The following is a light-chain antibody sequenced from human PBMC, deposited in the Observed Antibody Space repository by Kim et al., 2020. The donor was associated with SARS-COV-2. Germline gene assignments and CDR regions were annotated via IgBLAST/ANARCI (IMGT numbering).Light chain of an antibody. CDR2: RDS. CDR3: QVWDTVTAEVV. J-gene: IGLJ2*01. V-gene: IGLV3-9*01. CDR1: NIGGKN. Sequence: SYELTQPLSVSVALGQTATMICGGNNIGGKNVHWYQQKPGQAPVLVIYRDSDRPSGIPERFSGSNSGNTATLTIRRAQAGDEADYFCQVWDTVTAEVVFGGGTKVTVL.